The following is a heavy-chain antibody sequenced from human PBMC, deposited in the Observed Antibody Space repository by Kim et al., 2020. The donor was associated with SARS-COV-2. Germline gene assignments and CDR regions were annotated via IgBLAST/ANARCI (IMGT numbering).Heavy chain of an antibody. V-gene: IGHV3-48*03. CDR2: ISSSGSTI. CDR3: ARAGTASMIPDAFDI. Sequence: GGSLTLSCAASGFTFSSYEMNWVRQAPGKGLEWVSYISSSGSTIYYADSVKGRFTISRDNAKNSLYLQMNSLRAEDTAVYYCARAGTASMIPDAFDIWGQGTMVTVSS. J-gene: IGHJ3*02. CDR1: GFTFSSYE. D-gene: IGHD3-22*01.